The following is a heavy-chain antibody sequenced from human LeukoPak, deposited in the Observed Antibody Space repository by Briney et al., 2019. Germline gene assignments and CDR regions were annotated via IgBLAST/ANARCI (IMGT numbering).Heavy chain of an antibody. J-gene: IGHJ4*02. V-gene: IGHV4-34*01. D-gene: IGHD3-3*01. Sequence: SETLSLTCAVYGGSFSGYYWNWVRQPPGKGLEWIGEINHSGSTNYNPSLKSRVTISVDTSKNQFSLKLSSVTAADTAVYYCARGGRTIFGAKYYFDYWGQGTLVTVSS. CDR2: INHSGST. CDR3: ARGGRTIFGAKYYFDY. CDR1: GGSFSGYY.